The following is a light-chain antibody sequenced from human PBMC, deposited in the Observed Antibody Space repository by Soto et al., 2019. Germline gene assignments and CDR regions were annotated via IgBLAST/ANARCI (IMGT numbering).Light chain of an antibody. J-gene: IGKJ1*01. Sequence: VIWMTQSPSLLTASVGDRVTISCRVSQAIINYLAWYRQKPGKGPGLLIFDASSLQNGVSSRFSGSGSGTEFTLTIGRLQSEDFATYYCEQYHSFPPSFGQGTKVEVE. CDR3: EQYHSFPPS. V-gene: IGKV1D-8*01. CDR1: QAIINY. CDR2: DAS.